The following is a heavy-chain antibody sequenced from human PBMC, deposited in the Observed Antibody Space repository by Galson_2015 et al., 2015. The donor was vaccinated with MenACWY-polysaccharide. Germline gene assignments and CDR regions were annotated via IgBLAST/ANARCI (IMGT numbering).Heavy chain of an antibody. CDR3: ARANFRGDGSSTSCYTPYGMDV. J-gene: IGHJ6*02. CDR2: ISSSSSYI. V-gene: IGHV3-21*01. CDR1: GFTFRSYR. Sequence: SLRLSCAASGFTFRSYRMNWVRQAPGKGLEWVSSISSSSSYIYYADSVKGRFTISRDNAKNSLYLQMNSLRAEDTAVYYCARANFRGDGSSTSCYTPYGMDVWGQGTTVTVSS. D-gene: IGHD2-2*02.